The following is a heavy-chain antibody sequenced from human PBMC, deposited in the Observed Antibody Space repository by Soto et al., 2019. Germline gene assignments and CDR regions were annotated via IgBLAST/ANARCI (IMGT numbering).Heavy chain of an antibody. CDR1: GFTFSSYA. V-gene: IGHV3-30-3*01. CDR3: ARGRVEGSGYSDDAFDI. D-gene: IGHD3-22*01. CDR2: ISYDGSNK. J-gene: IGHJ3*02. Sequence: GGSLRLSCAASGFTFSSYAMHWVRQAPGKGLEWVALISYDGSNKFYADSVKGRFTISRDNSKNSLYLQMNSLRAEDTAVYYCARGRVEGSGYSDDAFDIWGQGTMVTVS.